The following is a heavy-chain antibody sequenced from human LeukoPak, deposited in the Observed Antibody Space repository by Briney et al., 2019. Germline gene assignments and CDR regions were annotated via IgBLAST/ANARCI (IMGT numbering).Heavy chain of an antibody. D-gene: IGHD3-10*01. CDR1: GYTFTSYD. Sequence: ASVKVSCKASGYTFTSYDINWVRQATGQGLEWMGWMNPNSGNAGYAHKFQGRVTMTMNTSISTAYMELSSLRSEDTAVYYCARGPYGSGSFYYYYMDVWGKGTTVTISS. V-gene: IGHV1-8*01. CDR2: MNPNSGNA. J-gene: IGHJ6*03. CDR3: ARGPYGSGSFYYYYMDV.